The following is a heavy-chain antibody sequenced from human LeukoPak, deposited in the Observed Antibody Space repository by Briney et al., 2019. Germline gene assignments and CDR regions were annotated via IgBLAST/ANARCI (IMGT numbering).Heavy chain of an antibody. V-gene: IGHV3-30*02. Sequence: PGGSLRLSCAASGFTFSSYGMHWVRQAPGKGLEWVTFIRYDGSNRYYADSVKGRFAISRDNSKNTLYLQMNSLRADDTAVYFCAKEGIPLDDFWSGRGFDYWGQGTLVTVSS. CDR1: GFTFSSYG. J-gene: IGHJ4*02. D-gene: IGHD3-3*01. CDR3: AKEGIPLDDFWSGRGFDY. CDR2: IRYDGSNR.